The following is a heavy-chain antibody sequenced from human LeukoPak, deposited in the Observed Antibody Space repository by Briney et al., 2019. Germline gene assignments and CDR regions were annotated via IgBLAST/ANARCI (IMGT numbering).Heavy chain of an antibody. D-gene: IGHD5-24*01. CDR3: AREREKGNWFDP. Sequence: ASVKVSCKASGYTFTSYYMHWVRQAPGQGLEWMGIINPSGGSTSYAQRFQGRVTMTRDMSTSTDYMELSSLRSEDTAVYYCAREREKGNWFDPWGQGTLVTVSS. V-gene: IGHV1-46*01. J-gene: IGHJ5*02. CDR2: INPSGGST. CDR1: GYTFTSYY.